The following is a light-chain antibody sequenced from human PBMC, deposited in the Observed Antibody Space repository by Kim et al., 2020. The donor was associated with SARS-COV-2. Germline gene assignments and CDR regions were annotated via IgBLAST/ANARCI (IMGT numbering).Light chain of an antibody. Sequence: QLTQSPSSLSASVGDRVTITCRASQGIGSYLAWYQPKPGKAPKLLIYAASTLQSGVPSRFSGSGSETDFTLTITSLQPEDFATYYCQQFEYYPITFRQGTRLELK. CDR2: AAS. J-gene: IGKJ5*01. CDR1: QGIGSY. V-gene: IGKV1-9*01. CDR3: QQFEYYPIT.